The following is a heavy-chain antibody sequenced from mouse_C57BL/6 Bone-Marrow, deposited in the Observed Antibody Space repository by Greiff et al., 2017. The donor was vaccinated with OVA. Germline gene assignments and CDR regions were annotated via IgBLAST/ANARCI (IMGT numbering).Heavy chain of an antibody. J-gene: IGHJ4*01. D-gene: IGHD1-1*01. CDR1: GYTFTDYY. CDR3: ARTVEGYYAMDY. V-gene: IGHV1-26*01. CDR2: INPNNGGT. Sequence: EVQLQQSGPELVKPGASVKISCKASGYTFTDYYMNWVKQSHGKSLEWIGDINPNNGGTSYNQKFKGKATLTVDKSSSTAYMELRSLTSEDSAVYYCARTVEGYYAMDYWGQGTSVTVSS.